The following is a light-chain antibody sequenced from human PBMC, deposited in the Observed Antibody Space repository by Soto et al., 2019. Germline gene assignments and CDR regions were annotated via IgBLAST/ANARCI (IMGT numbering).Light chain of an antibody. CDR1: PGLGSKN. Sequence: EVVLTQSPGTLSLSAGERATLSCRASPGLGSKNLAWYQQKPGQAPRLLIFDASSRATGIPDRFSGSGSGTDFSLTITRLEPEDAAVYFCQQYGSSPLTFGGGTKVDIK. V-gene: IGKV3-20*01. J-gene: IGKJ4*01. CDR2: DAS. CDR3: QQYGSSPLT.